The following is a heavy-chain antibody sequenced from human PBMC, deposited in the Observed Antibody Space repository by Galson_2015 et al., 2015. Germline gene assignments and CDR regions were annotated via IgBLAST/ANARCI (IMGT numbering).Heavy chain of an antibody. CDR2: IKQDGNEK. Sequence: SLRLSCAASGFTFSSYWMSWVRQAPGKGLEWVANIKQDGNEKYYVDSVKGRFTISRDNAKNSLYLQMNSLRAEDTAVYYCARLLLGATPDYWGQGTLVTVSS. D-gene: IGHD1-26*01. CDR1: GFTFSSYW. J-gene: IGHJ4*02. V-gene: IGHV3-7*05. CDR3: ARLLLGATPDY.